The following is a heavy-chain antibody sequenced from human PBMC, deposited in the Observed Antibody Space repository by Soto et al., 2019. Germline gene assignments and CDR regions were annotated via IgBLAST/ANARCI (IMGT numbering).Heavy chain of an antibody. Sequence: SETLSLTCTVSGGSISSSSYYWGWIRQPPGKGLEWIGSIYYSGSTSYNASLKSRVTISVDTSKNQFSLKLSSVTAADTAVYYCSRGILVWGQGTLVTVSS. D-gene: IGHD5-18*01. CDR2: IYYSGST. CDR3: SRGILV. CDR1: GGSISSSSYY. V-gene: IGHV4-39*07. J-gene: IGHJ4*02.